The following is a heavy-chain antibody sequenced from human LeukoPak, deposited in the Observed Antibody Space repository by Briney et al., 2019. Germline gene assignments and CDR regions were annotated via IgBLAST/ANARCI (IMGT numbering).Heavy chain of an antibody. V-gene: IGHV3-21*01. J-gene: IGHJ4*02. D-gene: IGHD3-10*01. CDR2: ISSSSSYI. CDR1: GFTFSSYS. Sequence: GGSLRLSCAASGFTFSSYSTNWVRQAPGKGLEWVSSISSSSSYIYYADSVKGRFTISRDNAKNSLYLQMNTLRAEDTAVYYCARDDTSAHFFDYWGQGTLVTVSS. CDR3: ARDDTSAHFFDY.